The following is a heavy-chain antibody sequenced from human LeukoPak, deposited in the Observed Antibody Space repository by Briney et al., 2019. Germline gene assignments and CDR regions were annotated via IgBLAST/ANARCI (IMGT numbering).Heavy chain of an antibody. CDR2: IYTSGST. V-gene: IGHV4-61*02. CDR1: GGSISSGSYY. D-gene: IGHD3-22*01. CDR3: ARRYYYDSSGYYDY. Sequence: SQTLSLTCTASGGSISSGSYYWSWIRQPAGKGLEWIGRIYTSGSTNYNPSLKSRVTISVDTSKNQFSLKLSSVTAADTAVYYCARRYYYDSSGYYDYWGQGTLVTVSS. J-gene: IGHJ4*02.